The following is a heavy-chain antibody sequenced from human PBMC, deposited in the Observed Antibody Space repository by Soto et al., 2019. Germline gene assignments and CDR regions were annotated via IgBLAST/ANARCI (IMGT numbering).Heavy chain of an antibody. CDR2: ISGSGGTI. J-gene: IGHJ6*02. Sequence: QPGGSLRLSCAASKFTFSSHEMNWVRQAPGKGLEWVSYISGSGGTINYADSVKGRFTISRDNAKNSLYLQMNSLRVEDTAVYYCAKQSRYYYYGVDVWGQGTTVTVSS. CDR3: AKQSRYYYYGVDV. V-gene: IGHV3-48*03. D-gene: IGHD4-4*01. CDR1: KFTFSSHE.